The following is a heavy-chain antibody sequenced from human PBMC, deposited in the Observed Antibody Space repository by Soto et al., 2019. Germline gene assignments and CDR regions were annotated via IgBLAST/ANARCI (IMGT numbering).Heavy chain of an antibody. CDR2: TYPGDSET. CDR3: ERVAGGADKWNFDY. V-gene: IGHV5-51*01. J-gene: IGHJ4*02. Sequence: GASLKISCKCSGYRFTSSWIGWVRQMPGKGLEWMGVTYPGDSETRYSASFQGQVAISAHRSISTAYLQWRGLKASDSAMYYCERVAGGADKWNFDYWGQGTLVTVSS. D-gene: IGHD2-21*01. CDR1: GYRFTSSW.